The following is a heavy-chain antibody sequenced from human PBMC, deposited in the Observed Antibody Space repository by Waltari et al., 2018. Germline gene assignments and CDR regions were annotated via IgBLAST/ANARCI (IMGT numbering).Heavy chain of an antibody. V-gene: IGHV4-38-2*01. CDR2: IYHSGST. J-gene: IGHJ4*02. Sequence: QVQLQESGPGLVKPSETLSLTCAVSGYSISSGYYWGWIRQPPGKGLEWIGSIYHSGSTYYNPSLKSRVTISVDTSKNQFSLKLSSVTAADTAVYYCARSSEHCGGDCPPGYWGQGTLVTVSS. CDR1: GYSISSGYY. D-gene: IGHD2-21*01. CDR3: ARSSEHCGGDCPPGY.